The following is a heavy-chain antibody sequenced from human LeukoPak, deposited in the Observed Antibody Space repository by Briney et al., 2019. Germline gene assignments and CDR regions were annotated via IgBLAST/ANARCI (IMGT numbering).Heavy chain of an antibody. J-gene: IGHJ4*02. CDR1: GFTFSTYA. CDR3: AKEGCTSTSCASDY. D-gene: IGHD2-8*01. CDR2: ISGSGGST. Sequence: GGSLRLSCAASGFTFSTYAVSCVRQAPGKGLEWVSAISGSGGSTYYADSVKGRFTISRDNSKNTLYLQMNSLRAEDTAVYYCAKEGCTSTSCASDYWGQGALVTVSS. V-gene: IGHV3-23*01.